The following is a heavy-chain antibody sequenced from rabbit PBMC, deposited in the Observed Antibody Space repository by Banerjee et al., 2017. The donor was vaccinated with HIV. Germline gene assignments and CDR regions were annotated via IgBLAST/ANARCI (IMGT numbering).Heavy chain of an antibody. CDR1: GVSFSSNHY. V-gene: IGHV1S45*01. CDR3: ARDGAGGSYFAL. D-gene: IGHD8-1*01. Sequence: QEQLEESGGGLVKPGASLTLTCTASGVSFSSNHYMCWVRQAPGKGLEWIACIDAGSSAFTYFASWAKGRFTCSKTSSTTVTLQMTSLTAADTATYFCARDGAGGSYFALWGPGTLVTVS. CDR2: IDAGSSAFT. J-gene: IGHJ4*01.